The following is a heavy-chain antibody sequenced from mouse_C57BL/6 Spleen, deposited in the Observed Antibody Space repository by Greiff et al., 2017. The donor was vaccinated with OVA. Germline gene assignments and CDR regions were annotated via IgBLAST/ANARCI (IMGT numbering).Heavy chain of an antibody. J-gene: IGHJ1*03. CDR2: INPNNGGT. CDR3: ARWGHWYFDV. V-gene: IGHV1-26*01. CDR1: GYTFTDYY. Sequence: VQLQQSGPELVKPGASVKISCKASGYTFTDYYMNWVKQSHGKSLEWIGDINPNNGGTSYNQKFKGKATLTVDKSSSTAYMELRSLTSEDSAVYYCARWGHWYFDVWGTGTTVTVSS.